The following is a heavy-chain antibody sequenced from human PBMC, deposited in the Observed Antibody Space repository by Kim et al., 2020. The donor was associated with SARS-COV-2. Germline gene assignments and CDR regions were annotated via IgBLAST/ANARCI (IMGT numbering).Heavy chain of an antibody. CDR3: AKDIDDILTGSTNDY. Sequence: GGSLRLSCAASGFTFDDYAMHWVRQAPGKGLEWVSLISGDGGSTYYADSVKGRFTISRDNSKNSLYLQMNSLRTEDTALYYCAKDIDDILTGSTNDYWGQGTLVTVSS. CDR1: GFTFDDYA. V-gene: IGHV3-43*02. CDR2: ISGDGGST. D-gene: IGHD3-9*01. J-gene: IGHJ4*02.